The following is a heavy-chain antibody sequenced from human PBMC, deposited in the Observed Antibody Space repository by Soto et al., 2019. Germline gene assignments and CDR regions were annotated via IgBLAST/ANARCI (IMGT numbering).Heavy chain of an antibody. CDR2: ISSSSYT. J-gene: IGHJ4*02. CDR3: ARARGGSSGYYLDY. CDR1: GFTFSDHY. V-gene: IGHV3-11*06. D-gene: IGHD3-22*01. Sequence: GESLKISCAASGFTFSDHYMSWIRQAPGKGLEWVSYISSSSYTNYADSVKGRFTISRDNAKNSLYLQMNSLRAEDTAVYYCARARGGSSGYYLDYWGQGTLVTVSS.